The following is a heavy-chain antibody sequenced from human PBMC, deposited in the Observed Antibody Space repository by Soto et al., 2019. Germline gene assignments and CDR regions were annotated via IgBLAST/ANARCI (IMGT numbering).Heavy chain of an antibody. Sequence: SETLSLTCTVSGGSISSYYWSWIRQPPGKGLEWIGYIYYSGSTNYNPSLKSRVAISVDTSKNQFSLKLSSVTAADTAVYYCARGLGYCSGGSCYGGYWFDPWGQGTLVTVSS. CDR1: GGSISSYY. CDR2: IYYSGST. V-gene: IGHV4-59*01. J-gene: IGHJ5*02. CDR3: ARGLGYCSGGSCYGGYWFDP. D-gene: IGHD2-15*01.